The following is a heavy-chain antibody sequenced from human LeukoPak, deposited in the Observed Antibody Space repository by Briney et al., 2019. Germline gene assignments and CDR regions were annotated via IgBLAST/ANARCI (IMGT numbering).Heavy chain of an antibody. CDR1: RFTFSNYW. CDR2: ISSSSNTI. V-gene: IGHV3-48*01. J-gene: IGHJ4*02. Sequence: PGGSLRLSCAASRFTFSNYWMHWVRQAPGKGLEWVSYISSSSNTIYHADSVKGRFTISRDNAKDSLCLQMNSLRAEDTAVYYCARETQGLDYWGQGTLVTVSS. CDR3: ARETQGLDY.